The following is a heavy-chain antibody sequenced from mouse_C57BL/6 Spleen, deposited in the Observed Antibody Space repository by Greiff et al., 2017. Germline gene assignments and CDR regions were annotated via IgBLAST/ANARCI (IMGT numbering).Heavy chain of an antibody. J-gene: IGHJ4*01. D-gene: IGHD1-1*01. Sequence: QVQLQQSGAELVRPGTSVKVSCKASGYAFTNYLIEWVKQRPGQGLEWIGVINPGSGGTNYNEKFKGKATLTADKSSSTAYMQLSSLTSEDSAVYFCASTKVVDNAMDYWGQGTTVTVSS. CDR3: ASTKVVDNAMDY. V-gene: IGHV1-54*01. CDR1: GYAFTNYL. CDR2: INPGSGGT.